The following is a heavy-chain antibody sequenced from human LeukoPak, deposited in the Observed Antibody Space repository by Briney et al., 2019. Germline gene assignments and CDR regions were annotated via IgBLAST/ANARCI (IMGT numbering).Heavy chain of an antibody. CDR1: GFTVSSNY. CDR3: ASDPVPARYYFDY. Sequence: GGSLRLSCAASGFTVSSNYMSWVRQAPGKGLEWVANIKQDGSEEYYVDSVKGRFTISRDNAKNSLYLQMNSLRAEDTAVYYCASDPVPARYYFDYWGQGTLVTVSS. D-gene: IGHD2-2*01. V-gene: IGHV3-7*01. J-gene: IGHJ4*02. CDR2: IKQDGSEE.